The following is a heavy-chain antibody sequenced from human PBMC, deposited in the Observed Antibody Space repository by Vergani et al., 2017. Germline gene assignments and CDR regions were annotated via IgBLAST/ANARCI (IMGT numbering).Heavy chain of an antibody. J-gene: IGHJ4*02. V-gene: IGHV3-23*01. CDR1: GFTFSSYA. Sequence: EVQLLESGGGLVQPGGSLRLSCAASGFTFSSYAMSWVRQAPGKGLEWVSAISGSGGSTYYADSVKGRFTISRDNSKNTLYLQMNGLRAEDTAVYYCAKDLWDGDYPVRSAYFDYWGQGTLVTVSS. CDR3: AKDLWDGDYPVRSAYFDY. D-gene: IGHD4-17*01. CDR2: ISGSGGST.